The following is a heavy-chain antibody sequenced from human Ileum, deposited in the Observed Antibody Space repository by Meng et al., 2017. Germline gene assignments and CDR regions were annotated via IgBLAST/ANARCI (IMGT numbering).Heavy chain of an antibody. CDR2: IFDTGPP. CDR3: AASLDGNRFDP. Sequence: VQLQESGPGLVKSSQTPSLTCTVSGGSISSVAYYWSWIRQPPGKGLEWIGYIFDTGPPSYSPPLRSRLSISMDTSKNQFSLRLTSVSAADTAVYYCAASLDGNRFDPWGQGTLVTVSS. D-gene: IGHD1-26*01. CDR1: GGSISSVAYY. J-gene: IGHJ5*02. V-gene: IGHV4-30-4*01.